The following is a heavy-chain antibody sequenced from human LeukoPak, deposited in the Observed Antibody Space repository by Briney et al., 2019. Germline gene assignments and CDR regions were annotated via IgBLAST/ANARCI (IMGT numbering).Heavy chain of an antibody. CDR2: ITSTATT. CDR1: GFTFSDYY. CDR3: TRKGSQWDFLVDY. J-gene: IGHJ4*02. Sequence: GGSLRLSCAASGFTFSDYYMTWIRQAPGKGLEWVSYITSTATTYYADSVKGRFTISRDNAKTSLYLQMDSLTAEDTAVYYCTRKGSQWDFLVDYWGQGTRVAVSP. V-gene: IGHV3-11*04. D-gene: IGHD2/OR15-2a*01.